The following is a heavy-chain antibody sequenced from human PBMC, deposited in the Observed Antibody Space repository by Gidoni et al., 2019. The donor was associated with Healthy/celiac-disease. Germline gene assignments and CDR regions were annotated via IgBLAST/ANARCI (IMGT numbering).Heavy chain of an antibody. CDR2: ISSSSSTI. CDR3: ASSTSWYYFDY. CDR1: GFTCSSYS. D-gene: IGHD6-13*01. J-gene: IGHJ4*02. Sequence: EVQLVESGGGLVQAGGYLRLSCAASGFTCSSYSMNWVRHDPGKWLEWVSFISSSSSTIYYAAAVKGRFTISRYNAKNSLFLQMHSLRDEDTAVYYCASSTSWYYFDYWGQGTLVTVSS. V-gene: IGHV3-48*02.